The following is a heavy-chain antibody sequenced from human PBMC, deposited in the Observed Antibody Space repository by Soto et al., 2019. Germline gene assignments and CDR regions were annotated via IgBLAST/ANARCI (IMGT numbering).Heavy chain of an antibody. Sequence: GESLKISCKGSGYSFTSYWIGWVRQMPGKGLEWMGIIYPGDSATRYSPSFQGQVTISADKSISTAYLQWSSLKASDTAMYYCARAYCGGDCYPYAFDIWGQGTMVTVSS. CDR1: GYSFTSYW. J-gene: IGHJ3*02. CDR2: IYPGDSAT. V-gene: IGHV5-51*01. CDR3: ARAYCGGDCYPYAFDI. D-gene: IGHD2-21*01.